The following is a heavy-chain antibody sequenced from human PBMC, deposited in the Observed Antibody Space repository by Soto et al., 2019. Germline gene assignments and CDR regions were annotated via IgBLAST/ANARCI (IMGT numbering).Heavy chain of an antibody. Sequence: GGSLRLSCAASGFTFSSYGMHWVRQAPGKGLEWVAVISYDGSNKYYADSVKGRFTISRDNSKNTLYLQMNSLRAEDTAVYYCAKDLGAAAGTPSNYYDRMDVWGQGTTVTVSS. J-gene: IGHJ6*02. CDR1: GFTFSSYG. V-gene: IGHV3-30*18. D-gene: IGHD6-13*01. CDR3: AKDLGAAAGTPSNYYDRMDV. CDR2: ISYDGSNK.